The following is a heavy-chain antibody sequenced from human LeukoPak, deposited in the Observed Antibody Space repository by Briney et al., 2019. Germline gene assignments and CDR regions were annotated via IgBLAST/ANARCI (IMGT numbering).Heavy chain of an antibody. Sequence: PGGSLRLSCAASGFTFSSYDMSWVRQAPGKGLEWVAVISYDGSNKYYADSVKGRFTISRDNSKNTLYLQMNSLRAEDTAVYYCARDLADSSGYYRGPGYWGQGTLVTVSS. J-gene: IGHJ4*02. CDR2: ISYDGSNK. CDR1: GFTFSSYD. V-gene: IGHV3-30*03. D-gene: IGHD3-22*01. CDR3: ARDLADSSGYYRGPGY.